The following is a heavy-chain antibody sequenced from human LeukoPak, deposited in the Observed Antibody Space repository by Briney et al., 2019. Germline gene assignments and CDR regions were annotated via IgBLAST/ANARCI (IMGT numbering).Heavy chain of an antibody. CDR2: ISAYNGHT. CDR1: GYTFNSYG. D-gene: IGHD3-9*01. V-gene: IGHV1-18*01. CDR3: AKGPKHHILTGHYKSHCFDY. J-gene: IGHJ4*02. Sequence: ASVKVSCKASGYTFNSYGISWVRQAPGQGLEWMGWISAYNGHTNYAQKFQGRVTMTTDTSTSTAYMDLRSLRSDDTAVYYCAKGPKHHILTGHYKSHCFDYWGQGTLVTVSS.